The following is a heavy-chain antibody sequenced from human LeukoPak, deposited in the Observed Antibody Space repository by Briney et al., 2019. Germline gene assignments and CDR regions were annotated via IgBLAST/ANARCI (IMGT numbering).Heavy chain of an antibody. J-gene: IGHJ2*01. D-gene: IGHD5-12*01. CDR3: ARGARYSKAYYWPYWYFDL. V-gene: IGHV1-2*02. CDR2: MNPASGDR. CDR1: GYTFTGYY. Sequence: ASVKVSCKASGYTFTGYYMHWVRQAAGQGLEWMGWMNPASGDRDYAQRFQGRVTMTSDTSTGTAYMELSSLKSDDTAVYYCARGARYSKAYYWPYWYFDLWGRGSLVTVSS.